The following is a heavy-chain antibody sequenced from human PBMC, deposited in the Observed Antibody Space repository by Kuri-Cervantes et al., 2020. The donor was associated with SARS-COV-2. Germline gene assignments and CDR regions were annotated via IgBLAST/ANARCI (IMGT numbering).Heavy chain of an antibody. CDR2: MNPNSGNT. Sequence: ASVKVSCKASGYTFTSYGISWVRQAPGQGLEWMGWMNPNSGNTGYAQKFQGRVTMTRNTSISTAYMELSSLRSEDTAVYYCARDYGGKGIYFDYWGQGTLVTVSS. J-gene: IGHJ4*02. D-gene: IGHD4-23*01. CDR1: GYTFTSYG. V-gene: IGHV1-8*02. CDR3: ARDYGGKGIYFDY.